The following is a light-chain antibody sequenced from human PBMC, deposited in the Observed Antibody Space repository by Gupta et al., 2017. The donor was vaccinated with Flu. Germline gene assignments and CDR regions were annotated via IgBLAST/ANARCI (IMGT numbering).Light chain of an antibody. J-gene: IGKJ4*01. Sequence: SLGERATISCKSSQSVFYSLNNKNYLAWYRQRAGQPPDLLICWASTRESGVPDRFTGSGSGTDSTLTISSLQAEDVAVYYCQQYFTLPVTFGGGTKVEI. V-gene: IGKV4-1*01. CDR3: QQYFTLPVT. CDR1: QSVFYSLNNKNY. CDR2: WAS.